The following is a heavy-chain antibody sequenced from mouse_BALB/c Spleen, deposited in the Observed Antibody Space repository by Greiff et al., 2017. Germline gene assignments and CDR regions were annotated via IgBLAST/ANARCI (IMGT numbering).Heavy chain of an antibody. J-gene: IGHJ3*01. CDR3: AREGDGYYDWFAY. CDR2: IRNKANGYTT. V-gene: IGHV7-3*02. D-gene: IGHD2-3*01. Sequence: EVKLVESGGGLVQPGGSLRLSCATSGFTFTDYYMSWVRQPPGKALEWLGFIRNKANGYTTEYSASVKGRFTISRDNSQSILYLQMNTLRAEDSATYYCAREGDGYYDWFAYWGQGTLVTVS. CDR1: GFTFTDYY.